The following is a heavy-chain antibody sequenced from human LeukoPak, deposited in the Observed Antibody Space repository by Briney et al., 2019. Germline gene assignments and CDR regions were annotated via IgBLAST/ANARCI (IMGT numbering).Heavy chain of an antibody. D-gene: IGHD3-10*01. Sequence: GGSLRLSCAASGFTFSGYAMHWVRQAPGKGLEWVAVISYDGSNKYYADSVKGRFTISRDNSKNTLYLQMNSLRAEDTAVYYCAREPSGSYFTYYFDYWGQGTLVTVSS. V-gene: IGHV3-30-3*01. CDR3: AREPSGSYFTYYFDY. J-gene: IGHJ4*02. CDR2: ISYDGSNK. CDR1: GFTFSGYA.